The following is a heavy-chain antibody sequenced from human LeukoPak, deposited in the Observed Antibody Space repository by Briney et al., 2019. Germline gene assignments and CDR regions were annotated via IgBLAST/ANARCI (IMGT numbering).Heavy chain of an antibody. CDR3: AKATAIFGVVIYNAFDI. CDR1: GSTFSSYG. Sequence: PGGSLRLSCAASGSTFSSYGMHWVRQAPGKGLEWVAFIRYDGSNKYYADSVKGRFTISRDNSKNTLYLQMNSLRAEDTAVYYCAKATAIFGVVIYNAFDIWGQGTMVTVSS. J-gene: IGHJ3*02. CDR2: IRYDGSNK. D-gene: IGHD3-3*01. V-gene: IGHV3-30*02.